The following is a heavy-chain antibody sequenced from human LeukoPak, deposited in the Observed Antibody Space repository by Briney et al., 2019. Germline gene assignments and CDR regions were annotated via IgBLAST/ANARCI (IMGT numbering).Heavy chain of an antibody. CDR3: ARGPLWWLHKSFFDY. CDR1: GGSFSGYY. Sequence: SETLSLTCAVYGGSFSGYYRSWIRQPPGKGLEWIGEINHSGSTNYNPSVKSRVTISVDTSKNQFSLKLSSVTAADTAVYYCARGPLWWLHKSFFDYWGQGTLVTVSS. CDR2: INHSGST. V-gene: IGHV4-34*01. J-gene: IGHJ4*02. D-gene: IGHD5-12*01.